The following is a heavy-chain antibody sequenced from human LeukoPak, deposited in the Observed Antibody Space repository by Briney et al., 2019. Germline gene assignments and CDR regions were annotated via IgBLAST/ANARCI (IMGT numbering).Heavy chain of an antibody. J-gene: IGHJ4*02. CDR1: GFTFRTYA. Sequence: GGSLRLSCAASGFTFRTYAMSWVRQAPGKGLEWVSGISDSGDGTYYAESVKGRFTISRDNSKNTVFLQMNSLRADDTAEYYCAKDKAPGSRHTPSDFWGQGTLVTVSS. D-gene: IGHD2-2*02. V-gene: IGHV3-23*01. CDR3: AKDKAPGSRHTPSDF. CDR2: ISDSGDGT.